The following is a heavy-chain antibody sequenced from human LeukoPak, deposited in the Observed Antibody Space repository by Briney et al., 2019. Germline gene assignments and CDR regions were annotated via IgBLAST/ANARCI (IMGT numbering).Heavy chain of an antibody. Sequence: ASVKVSCKASGYTFTSYYMHWVRQAPGQGLEWMGVINPSGGSTTYAQKFQGRVTVTRDTSTRTVYMELSSLRSEDTAVYYCARGTYYGFWSGYWGSSTIDYWGQGTLVTVSS. CDR3: ARGTYYGFWSGYWGSSTIDY. CDR2: INPSGGST. V-gene: IGHV1-46*03. J-gene: IGHJ4*02. CDR1: GYTFTSYY. D-gene: IGHD3-3*01.